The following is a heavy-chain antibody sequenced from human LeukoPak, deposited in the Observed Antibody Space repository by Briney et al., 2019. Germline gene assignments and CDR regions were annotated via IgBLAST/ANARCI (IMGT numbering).Heavy chain of an antibody. D-gene: IGHD6-19*01. CDR3: ATGSSGWLFDY. J-gene: IGHJ4*02. Sequence: TGGSLRLSCAASGFTFSSHWMHWVRQAPGKGLVWVSRINGDGSNTTYADSVRGRFTISRDNAKNTLYLQMNSLRAEDTAVYYCATGSSGWLFDYWGQGTLVTVSS. CDR1: GFTFSSHW. CDR2: INGDGSNT. V-gene: IGHV3-74*03.